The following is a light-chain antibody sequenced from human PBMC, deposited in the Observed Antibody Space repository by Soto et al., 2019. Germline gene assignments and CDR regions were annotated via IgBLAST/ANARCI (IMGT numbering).Light chain of an antibody. J-gene: IGKJ3*01. CDR3: QQSYNTLT. Sequence: DLQMTQSPSYLSASVGDRVTISCRASQTIIRYLNWYQQKPGKAPKLLIYAASSLESGVPSRFSGSGSGTDFTLTISSLQPDDFATYYCQQSYNTLTFGPGTTVDVK. CDR1: QTIIRY. V-gene: IGKV1-39*01. CDR2: AAS.